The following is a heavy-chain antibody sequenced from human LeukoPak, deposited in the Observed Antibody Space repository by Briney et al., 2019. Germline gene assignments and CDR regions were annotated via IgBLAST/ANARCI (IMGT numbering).Heavy chain of an antibody. CDR3: ASQYYYDTRYFQH. D-gene: IGHD3-22*01. V-gene: IGHV4-4*02. CDR2: IYHSGST. CDR1: GGSISSSNW. Sequence: SGTLSLTCAVSGGSISSSNWWSWVRQPPGKGLEWIGEIYHSGSTNYNPSLKSRVTISVDKSKNQFSLKLSSVTAADTAVYYCASQYYYDTRYFQHWGQGTLVTVSS. J-gene: IGHJ1*01.